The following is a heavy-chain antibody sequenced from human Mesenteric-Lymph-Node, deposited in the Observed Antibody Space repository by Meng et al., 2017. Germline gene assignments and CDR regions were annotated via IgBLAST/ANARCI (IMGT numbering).Heavy chain of an antibody. CDR2: FSGSDGGT. CDR1: GFSFSNYA. V-gene: IGHV3-23*01. D-gene: IGHD6-13*01. Sequence: EVQLLESGGGLVQPGGSLILSCAASGFSFSNYAISWVRLAPGMGLEWVAAFSGSDGGTQYADSVKGRFTISRDSSKNTLYLQMNSLRAEDTAIYYCAKEMGAVGTPYFDYWGQGTLVTVSS. J-gene: IGHJ4*02. CDR3: AKEMGAVGTPYFDY.